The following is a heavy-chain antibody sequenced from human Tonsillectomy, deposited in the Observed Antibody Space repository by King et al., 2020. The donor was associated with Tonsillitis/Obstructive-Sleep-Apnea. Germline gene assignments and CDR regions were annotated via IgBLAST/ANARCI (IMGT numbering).Heavy chain of an antibody. CDR2: IDPSDSYT. J-gene: IGHJ4*02. D-gene: IGHD4-23*01. V-gene: IGHV5-10-1*03. Sequence: QLVQSGAEVKKPGESLRISCKGSGYSFTNFCINWVRQMPGKGLEWMGRIDPSDSYTNYSPSFQGHVTISADKSISTAYLQWSSLKASDTAMYYCAREGGNGGDYVDYWGQGTLVTVSS. CDR3: AREGGNGGDYVDY. CDR1: GYSFTNFC.